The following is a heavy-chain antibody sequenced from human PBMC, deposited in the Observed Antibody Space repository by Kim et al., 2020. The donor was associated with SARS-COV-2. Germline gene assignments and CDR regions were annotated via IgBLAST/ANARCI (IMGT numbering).Heavy chain of an antibody. CDR2: INPSGGST. CDR1: GYTFTSYY. CDR3: ARDYGWVGATFGDAFDI. Sequence: ASVKVSCKASGYTFTSYYMHWVRQAPGQGLEWMGLINPSGGSTSYAQKFQGRVTMTRDTSTSTVYMELSSLRSEDTAVYYCARDYGWVGATFGDAFDIWGQGTMVTVSS. J-gene: IGHJ3*02. V-gene: IGHV1-46*01. D-gene: IGHD1-26*01.